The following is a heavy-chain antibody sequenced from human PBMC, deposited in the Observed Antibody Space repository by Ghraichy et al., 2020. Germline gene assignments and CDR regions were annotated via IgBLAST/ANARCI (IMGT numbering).Heavy chain of an antibody. J-gene: IGHJ6*02. CDR3: AREKQWFGELNYGMDV. CDR2: ISYDGSNK. Sequence: GGSLRLSCAASGFTFSSYAMHWVRQAPGKGLEWVAVISYDGSNKYYADSVKGRFTISRDNSKNTLYLQMNSLRAEDTAVYYCAREKQWFGELNYGMDVWGQGTTVTVSS. CDR1: GFTFSSYA. V-gene: IGHV3-30-3*01. D-gene: IGHD3-10*01.